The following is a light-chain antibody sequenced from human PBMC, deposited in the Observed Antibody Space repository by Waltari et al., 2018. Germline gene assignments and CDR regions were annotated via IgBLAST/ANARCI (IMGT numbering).Light chain of an antibody. Sequence: DIGRTQNPPSLSVTPGQPASISGPSSQSLLHSDGKTYQYWYLQKPGQSPHPLFYEVSSRLSGVPDWFSGSVSVTYFTLTISRVEAEDVVVYYCMQGIPLYTFGQGTKLEIK. J-gene: IGKJ2*01. V-gene: IGKV2-29*02. CDR1: QSLLHSDGKTY. CDR2: EVS. CDR3: MQGIPLYT.